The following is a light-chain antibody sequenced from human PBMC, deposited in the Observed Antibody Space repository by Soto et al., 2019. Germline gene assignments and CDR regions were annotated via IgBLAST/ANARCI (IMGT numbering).Light chain of an antibody. CDR1: QSVSSNN. CDR2: GVS. J-gene: IGKJ5*01. Sequence: EIVLTQSPGTLSLSPGEGATLSRRASQSVSSNNLAWYHQKPGQTPRLLSYGVSSRATGIPDRFSGSGSGTDFTLTISKLEPEDFALYYYQQYDNSITFGQGTRLEIE. CDR3: QQYDNSIT. V-gene: IGKV3-20*01.